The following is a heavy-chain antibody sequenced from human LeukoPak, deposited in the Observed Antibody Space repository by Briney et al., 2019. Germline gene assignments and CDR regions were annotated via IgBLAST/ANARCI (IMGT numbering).Heavy chain of an antibody. CDR1: GFTFSSYA. CDR2: ISGSGGST. Sequence: GGSLRLSCAASGFTFSSYAMSWARRAPGKGRGWASAISGSGGSTYYADSLTGRFTISRDNSKHPPYLQMNSLRAEDTAVYYCAKDIGTGNTNWFDPWGQGTLVTVSS. CDR3: AKDIGTGNTNWFDP. D-gene: IGHD1-7*01. V-gene: IGHV3-23*01. J-gene: IGHJ5*02.